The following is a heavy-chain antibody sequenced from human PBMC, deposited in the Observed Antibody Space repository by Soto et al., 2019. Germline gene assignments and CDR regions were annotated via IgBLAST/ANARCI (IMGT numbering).Heavy chain of an antibody. Sequence: EVQLLESGGGLVQPGGSLRLSCAASGFTFSSYAMSWVRQAPGKGLEWVSAISGSGGSTYYADSVKGRFTISRDNYKNTLYLQMNSLRAEDTAVYYCAKVPTQLFGADDYWGQGTLVTVSS. CDR1: GFTFSSYA. V-gene: IGHV3-23*01. CDR2: ISGSGGST. CDR3: AKVPTQLFGADDY. D-gene: IGHD3-10*02. J-gene: IGHJ4*02.